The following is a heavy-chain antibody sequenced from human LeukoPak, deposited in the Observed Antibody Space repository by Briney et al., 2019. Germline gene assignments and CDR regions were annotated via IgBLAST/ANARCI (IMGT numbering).Heavy chain of an antibody. D-gene: IGHD3-3*01. V-gene: IGHV4-39*01. CDR3: ASGRITIFGVVIFRDLGKEYFQH. Sequence: SETLSLTCTVSGGSISSSSYYWGWIRQPPGKGLEWIGSIYYSGSTYYNPSLKSRVTISVDTSKNQFSLKLSSVTAADTAVYYCASGRITIFGVVIFRDLGKEYFQHWGQGTLVTVSS. CDR1: GGSISSSSYY. J-gene: IGHJ1*01. CDR2: IYYSGST.